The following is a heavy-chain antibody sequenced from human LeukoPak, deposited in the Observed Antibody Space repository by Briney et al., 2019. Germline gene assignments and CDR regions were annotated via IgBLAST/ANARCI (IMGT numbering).Heavy chain of an antibody. D-gene: IGHD3-22*01. V-gene: IGHV1-2*02. CDR1: GYTFTGHY. Sequence: GASVKVSCKASGYTFTGHYMHWVRQAPGQGLEWMGWINPNSGGTNYAQKVQGRVTMTEDTSTDTAYMELSSLRSEDTAVYYCATYYYDSSGFTIGAFDIWGQGTMVTVSS. CDR3: ATYYYDSSGFTIGAFDI. J-gene: IGHJ3*02. CDR2: INPNSGGT.